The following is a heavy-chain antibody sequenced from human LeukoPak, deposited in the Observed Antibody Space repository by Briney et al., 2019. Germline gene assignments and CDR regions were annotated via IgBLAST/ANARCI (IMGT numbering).Heavy chain of an antibody. Sequence: GASVKVSCKASGYTFTSYGISWVRQAPGQGLEWMGWISAYNGNTNYAQKLQGRVTTTTDTSTSTAYMELRSLRSDDTAVYYCARDLLRPDYYDSSGYYYGYWGQGTLVTVSS. CDR2: ISAYNGNT. CDR1: GYTFTSYG. J-gene: IGHJ4*02. CDR3: ARDLLRPDYYDSSGYYYGY. D-gene: IGHD3-22*01. V-gene: IGHV1-18*01.